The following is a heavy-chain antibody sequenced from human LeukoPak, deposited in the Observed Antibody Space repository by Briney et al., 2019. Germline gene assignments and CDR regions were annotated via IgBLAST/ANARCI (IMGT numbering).Heavy chain of an antibody. D-gene: IGHD5-24*01. CDR1: GFTFSSYG. CDR2: IWYDGSNK. V-gene: IGHV3-33*01. J-gene: IGHJ6*02. CDR3: ASNEMATIYYYYGMDV. Sequence: PGGSLRLSCAASGFTFSSYGMHWVRQAPGKGLEWVAVIWYDGSNKYYADSVKGRFTISRDNSKNTLYLQMNSLRAEDTAVYYCASNEMATIYYYYGMDVWGQGTTVTVSS.